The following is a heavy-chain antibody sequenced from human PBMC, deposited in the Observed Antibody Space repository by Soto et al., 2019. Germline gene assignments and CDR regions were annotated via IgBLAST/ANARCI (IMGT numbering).Heavy chain of an antibody. CDR1: GYTFTSYY. CDR3: ASLGYCSGGSCEKNFDY. CDR2: INPSGGST. Sequence: ASVKVSCKASGYTFTSYYMHWVRQAPGQGLEWMGIINPSGGSTSYAQKFQGRVTMTRDTSTSTVYMELSSLRSEDTAVYYCASLGYCSGGSCEKNFDYWGQGTLVNVSS. J-gene: IGHJ4*02. V-gene: IGHV1-46*03. D-gene: IGHD2-15*01.